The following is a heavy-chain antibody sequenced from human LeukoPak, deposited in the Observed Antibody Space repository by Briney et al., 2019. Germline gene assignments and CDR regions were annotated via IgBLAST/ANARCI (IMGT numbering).Heavy chain of an antibody. Sequence: GESLKISCKGSGYSFTSYWIGWVRHMPVKGLEWMGIIYPGDSDTRYSPSFQGQVTISADKSISTAYLQWSSLKASDTAMYYCARHGIKRDIVVVPAAEGDYYYYMDVWGKGTTVTVSS. CDR2: IYPGDSDT. CDR1: GYSFTSYW. CDR3: ARHGIKRDIVVVPAAEGDYYYYMDV. J-gene: IGHJ6*03. D-gene: IGHD2-2*01. V-gene: IGHV5-51*01.